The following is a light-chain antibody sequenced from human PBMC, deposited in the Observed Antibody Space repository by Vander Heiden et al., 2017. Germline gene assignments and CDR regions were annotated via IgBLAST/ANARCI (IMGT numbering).Light chain of an antibody. Sequence: DIQMTQSPSSLSASVGDRVTITCRASQSISSYLNWYQQKPGKAPKLLIYAASSLESGVPSRFSGSESGTDFTLTISSLQPEDFATYYCQQSDSTPQTFGRWTKLEIK. V-gene: IGKV1-39*01. CDR3: QQSDSTPQT. CDR2: AAS. J-gene: IGKJ2*01. CDR1: QSISSY.